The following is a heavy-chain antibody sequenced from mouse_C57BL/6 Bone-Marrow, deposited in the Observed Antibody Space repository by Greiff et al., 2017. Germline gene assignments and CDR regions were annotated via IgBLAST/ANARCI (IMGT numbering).Heavy chain of an antibody. D-gene: IGHD1-2*01. Sequence: QVQLQQPGAELVKPGASVKMSCKASGYTFTSYWITWVKQRPGQGLEWIGDIYPGSGSTNYNEKFKSKATLTVDTSSSTAYMQLSSLTSEDSAIYCCARFYGPGYYFDYWGQGTTLTVSS. CDR1: GYTFTSYW. V-gene: IGHV1-55*01. CDR2: IYPGSGST. CDR3: ARFYGPGYYFDY. J-gene: IGHJ2*01.